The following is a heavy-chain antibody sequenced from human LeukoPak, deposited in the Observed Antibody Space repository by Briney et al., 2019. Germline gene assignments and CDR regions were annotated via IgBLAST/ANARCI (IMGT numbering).Heavy chain of an antibody. D-gene: IGHD6-13*01. V-gene: IGHV1-3*01. CDR3: AREHKYSSSWYPAY. CDR1: GYIFTTYP. Sequence: ASVKVSCKAFGYIFTTYPIHWVRQAPGQRLEWMGWMNADNGGTIYSQKFQGRVTITRDTSASTAYVELSSLTSEDTAVYYCAREHKYSSSWYPAYWGQGTLVTVSS. CDR2: MNADNGGT. J-gene: IGHJ4*02.